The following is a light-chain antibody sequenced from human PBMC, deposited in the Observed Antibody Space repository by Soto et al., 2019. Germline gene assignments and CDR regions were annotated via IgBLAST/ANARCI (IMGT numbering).Light chain of an antibody. V-gene: IGKV3-15*01. CDR2: GAS. J-gene: IGKJ4*01. Sequence: EILMTQSPATLSVSPGESANLSCRASHRVSSYLAWYQQKPGQAPRLLIYGASTRATGIPARFSGSGSGTVFTLTISSLQSEDFAVYFCQQYNNWPLTFGGGTKVEIK. CDR1: HRVSSY. CDR3: QQYNNWPLT.